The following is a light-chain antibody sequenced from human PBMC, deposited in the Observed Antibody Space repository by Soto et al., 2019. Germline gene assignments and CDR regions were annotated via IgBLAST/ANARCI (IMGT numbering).Light chain of an antibody. CDR2: KVS. Sequence: DAVMTQSPLSLPVTLGQPASISCRSSQSLVFSDGNAYLHWFQQRPGQSPRRLLYKVSNRDSGVPDRFSGSGSGTDFTLTISRVEAEDVGVYYCMQGTHWPWTFGQGTKVEIK. V-gene: IGKV2-30*01. CDR3: MQGTHWPWT. J-gene: IGKJ1*01. CDR1: QSLVFSDGNAY.